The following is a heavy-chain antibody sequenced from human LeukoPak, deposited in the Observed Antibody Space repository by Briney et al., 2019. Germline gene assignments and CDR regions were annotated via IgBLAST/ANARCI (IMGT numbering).Heavy chain of an antibody. J-gene: IGHJ5*02. V-gene: IGHV3-48*03. CDR1: GFTFSSYE. CDR2: ISSSGSTI. Sequence: PGGSLRLSCPASGFTFSSYEMNWVRQAPGKGLGWVSYISSSGSTIYYADSVKGRFTISRDNAKNSLYLQMNSLRAEVTAVDDCVRAALESGYETYNWFDPWGQGTLVTVSS. CDR3: VRAALESGYETYNWFDP. D-gene: IGHD5-12*01.